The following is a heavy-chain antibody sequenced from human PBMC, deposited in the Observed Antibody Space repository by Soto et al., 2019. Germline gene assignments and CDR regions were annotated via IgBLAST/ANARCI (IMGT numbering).Heavy chain of an antibody. V-gene: IGHV3-64D*08. Sequence: GGSLRLSCSASGFTFSSYAMHWVRQAPGKGLEYVSAISSNGGSTYYADSVKGRFTISRDNSKNTLYLQMSSLRAEDTAVYYCARALNGGYSSSWYYRQPVGYFDYWGQGTLVTVSS. CDR2: ISSNGGST. D-gene: IGHD6-13*01. CDR3: ARALNGGYSSSWYYRQPVGYFDY. J-gene: IGHJ4*02. CDR1: GFTFSSYA.